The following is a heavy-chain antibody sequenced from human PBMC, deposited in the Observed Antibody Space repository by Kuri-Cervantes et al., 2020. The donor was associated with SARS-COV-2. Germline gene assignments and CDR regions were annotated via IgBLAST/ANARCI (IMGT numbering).Heavy chain of an antibody. J-gene: IGHJ6*02. V-gene: IGHV3-53*01. CDR2: IYSGGST. CDR1: GLTVRRNY. Sequence: GESLKIFCAASGLTVRRNYMSWVRQAPGKGLEWVSVIYSGGSTYYADSVKGRFTISRDSSKNMLYLQMNSLRAEDTAVYYCARERYGDYVSPYQYYGMDVWGQGTTVTVSS. D-gene: IGHD4-17*01. CDR3: ARERYGDYVSPYQYYGMDV.